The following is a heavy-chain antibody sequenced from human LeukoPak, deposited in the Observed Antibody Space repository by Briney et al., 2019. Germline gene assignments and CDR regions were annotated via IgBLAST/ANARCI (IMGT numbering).Heavy chain of an antibody. J-gene: IGHJ6*03. Sequence: SETLSLTCTVSGGSIGSGTYYWTWIPQPAGKGLEYIGRIYTSGTTNYSPSLKSRVTISVDASKNQFSLSISTVTAADTAVYYCARFPAATDNYYYYMDVWGKGTTVTVSS. CDR1: GGSIGSGTYY. CDR3: ARFPAATDNYYYYMDV. D-gene: IGHD6-13*01. V-gene: IGHV4-61*02. CDR2: IYTSGTT.